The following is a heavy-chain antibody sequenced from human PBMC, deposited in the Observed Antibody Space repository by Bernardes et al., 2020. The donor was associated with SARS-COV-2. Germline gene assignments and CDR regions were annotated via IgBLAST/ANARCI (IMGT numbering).Heavy chain of an antibody. J-gene: IGHJ4*02. CDR3: ARLRWKYSSSWYVRGGPIDY. V-gene: IGHV4-39*01. D-gene: IGHD6-13*01. CDR1: GGSISSSSYY. CDR2: IYYSGST. Sequence: SETLSLTCTVSGGSISSSSYYWGWIRQPPGKGLEWIGSIYYSGSTYYNPSLKSRVTISVDTSKNQFSLKLSSVTAADTAVYYCARLRWKYSSSWYVRGGPIDYWGQGTLVTVSS.